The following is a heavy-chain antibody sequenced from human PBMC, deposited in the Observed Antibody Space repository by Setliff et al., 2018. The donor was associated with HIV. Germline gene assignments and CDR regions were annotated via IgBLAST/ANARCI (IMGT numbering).Heavy chain of an antibody. J-gene: IGHJ4*02. CDR1: GASITSHN. V-gene: IGHV4-4*07. Sequence: SETLSLTCSVSGASITSHNWSWIRQAAGKGLEWIGRIYTRGNTNYNPSLRSRVTMSIDTSKNQFSLKLSSVTAADTAVYYCARQTATGTSATFDSWGQGSLVTVSS. CDR2: IYTRGNT. D-gene: IGHD2-21*02. CDR3: ARQTATGTSATFDS.